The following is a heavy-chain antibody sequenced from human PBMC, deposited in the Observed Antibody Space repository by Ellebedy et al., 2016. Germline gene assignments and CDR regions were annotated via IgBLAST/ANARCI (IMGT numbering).Heavy chain of an antibody. J-gene: IGHJ4*02. V-gene: IGHV3-30*04. CDR1: GFTFSSYA. Sequence: GESLKISCGASGFTFSSYAIHWVRQAPGKGLEWVAVISNDGSNKYYSDSVKGRFTISRDKSKNTLDLQMNSLRGEDTAVYYCGSPSTSGWSRPFDNWGQGTLVTVSS. CDR3: GSPSTSGWSRPFDN. D-gene: IGHD6-19*01. CDR2: ISNDGSNK.